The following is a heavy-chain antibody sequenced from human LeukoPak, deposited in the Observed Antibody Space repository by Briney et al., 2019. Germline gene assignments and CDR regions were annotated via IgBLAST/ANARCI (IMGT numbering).Heavy chain of an antibody. CDR2: ISGSGGST. D-gene: IGHD2-21*02. J-gene: IGHJ4*02. CDR1: GFTFSGYA. V-gene: IGHV3-23*01. Sequence: GGSLRLSCAASGFTFSGYAMSWVRQAPGKGLEWVSAISGSGGSTYYADSVKGRFTISRDNSKNTLYLQMNSLRAEDTAVYYCAKDMTLYCGGDCYSFDYWGQGTLVTVSS. CDR3: AKDMTLYCGGDCYSFDY.